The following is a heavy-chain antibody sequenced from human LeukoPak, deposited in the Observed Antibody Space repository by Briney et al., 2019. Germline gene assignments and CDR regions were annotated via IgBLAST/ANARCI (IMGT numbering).Heavy chain of an antibody. V-gene: IGHV4-34*01. CDR3: ARVRSRLYYDFWSGNYFDY. CDR1: GGSFSGYY. D-gene: IGHD3-3*01. Sequence: SETLSLTCAVYGGSFSGYYWSWIRQPPGKGLEWIGEINHSGSTNYNPSLKSRVTISVDTSKNQFSLKLSSVTAADTAVYYCARVRSRLYYDFWSGNYFDYWGQGTLVTVSS. CDR2: INHSGST. J-gene: IGHJ4*02.